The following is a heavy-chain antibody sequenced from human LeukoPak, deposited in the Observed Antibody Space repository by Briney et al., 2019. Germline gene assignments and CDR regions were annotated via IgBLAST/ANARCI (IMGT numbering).Heavy chain of an antibody. CDR1: GGSINSTNYN. J-gene: IGHJ4*02. CDR2: VYDSGLT. V-gene: IGHV4-39*07. Sequence: SETLSLTCTVSGGSINSTNYNWGWTRHPPRRGPEWLASVYDSGLTYYNSSLKSRVSISVDTSKNQFSLKLTSVTAADTAVYYCARGVPNCSSTSCYFNYWGQGTLVTVSS. CDR3: ARGVPNCSSTSCYFNY. D-gene: IGHD2-2*01.